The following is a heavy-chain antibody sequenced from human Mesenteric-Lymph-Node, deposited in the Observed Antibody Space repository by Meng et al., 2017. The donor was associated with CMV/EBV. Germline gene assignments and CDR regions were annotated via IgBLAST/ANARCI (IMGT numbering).Heavy chain of an antibody. D-gene: IGHD6-19*01. CDR1: GFSLSSYW. J-gene: IGHJ3*02. CDR2: ISTSNSYI. V-gene: IGHV3-21*01. Sequence: LTRAASGFSLSSYWMSGVRQAPGKGLEWVSSISTSNSYIYYGDSVKGRFTIPRDNAKNSLYLQMNSLRDEDTAVYYCARDLAVASMGDAFDIWGQGTMVTVSS. CDR3: ARDLAVASMGDAFDI.